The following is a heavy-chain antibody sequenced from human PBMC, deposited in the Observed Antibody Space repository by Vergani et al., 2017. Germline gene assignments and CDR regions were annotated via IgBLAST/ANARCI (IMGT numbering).Heavy chain of an antibody. CDR3: ARGGGQTALDL. Sequence: QVQLVQSGAEVKKPGASVKVSCKASGYTFTKFGITWVRQAPGQGLQWMGWISAYNANTNFAQKLQGRVFMTTDTSTRTAYMELRSMRSDDTAVYYCARGGGQTALDLWGQGTLVTVSS. CDR2: ISAYNANT. CDR1: GYTFTKFG. D-gene: IGHD5-18*01. J-gene: IGHJ4*02. V-gene: IGHV1-18*01.